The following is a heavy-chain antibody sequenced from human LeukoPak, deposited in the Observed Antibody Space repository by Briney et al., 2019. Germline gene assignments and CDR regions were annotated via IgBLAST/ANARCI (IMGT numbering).Heavy chain of an antibody. D-gene: IGHD2-15*01. J-gene: IGHJ5*02. CDR1: GASISSGDYY. V-gene: IGHV4-30-4*01. CDR2: IHYSGNS. Sequence: SETLSLTCTVSGASISSGDYYWSWIRQPPGKGLEWIGYIHYSGNSYYNPSLKSRVTISIDTSKNQFSLKLSSVTAADTAVYYCAGPKGRGCNGGTCYTDWFDPWGQGTLVTVSS. CDR3: AGPKGRGCNGGTCYTDWFDP.